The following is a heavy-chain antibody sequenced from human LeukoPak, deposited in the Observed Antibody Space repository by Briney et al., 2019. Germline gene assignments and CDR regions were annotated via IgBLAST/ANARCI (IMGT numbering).Heavy chain of an antibody. CDR1: GYTFSGYY. CDR2: INPNNGET. J-gene: IGHJ4*02. Sequence: ASVKVSCKASGYTFSGYYMHWVRQAPGQGLEWMGWINPNNGETIYAQKFQGRVTMTEDTSTDTAYMELSSLRSEDTAVYYCATDVARHQWLVRDYWGQGTLVTVSS. V-gene: IGHV1-2*02. D-gene: IGHD6-19*01. CDR3: ATDVARHQWLVRDY.